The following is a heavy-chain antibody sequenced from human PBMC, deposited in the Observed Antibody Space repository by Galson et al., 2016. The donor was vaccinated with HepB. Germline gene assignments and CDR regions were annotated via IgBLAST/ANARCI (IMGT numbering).Heavy chain of an antibody. CDR1: GDSISSSTW. J-gene: IGHJ4*02. V-gene: IGHV4-4*02. Sequence: SETLSLTCAVSGDSISSSTWWSWVRQPPEKGLVWIGEVYHTGSTNYNPSLKSRVTISVDKSKSQFSLKLSPVTAADTAMYYCARRGVYYSGSGELARTVTPPFDNWGQGTLVTVAS. CDR2: VYHTGST. CDR3: ARRGVYYSGSGELARTVTPPFDN. D-gene: IGHD3-10*01.